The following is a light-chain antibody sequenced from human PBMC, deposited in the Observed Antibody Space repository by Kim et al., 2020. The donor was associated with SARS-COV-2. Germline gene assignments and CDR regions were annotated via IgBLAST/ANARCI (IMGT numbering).Light chain of an antibody. CDR2: DAS. Sequence: LSPGERATPSCRASQSVRSYLAWYQQKPGQAPRLLIYDASNRATGIPARFSGSGSGTDFTLTISSLEPEDFAVYYCQQRSNWSFTFGPGTKVDIK. CDR1: QSVRSY. CDR3: QQRSNWSFT. V-gene: IGKV3-11*01. J-gene: IGKJ3*01.